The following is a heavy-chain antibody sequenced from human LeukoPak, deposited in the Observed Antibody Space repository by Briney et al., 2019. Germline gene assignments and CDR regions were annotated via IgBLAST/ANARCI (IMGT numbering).Heavy chain of an antibody. CDR2: IYYSGST. CDR3: AGEGRYNWNYFYYYYYMDV. V-gene: IGHV4-59*01. D-gene: IGHD1-7*01. J-gene: IGHJ6*03. Sequence: SETLSLTCTVSGGSISSYYWSWIRQPPGKGLEWIGYIYYSGSTNYNPSLKSRVTISVDTSKNQFSLKLSSVTAADTAVYYCAGEGRYNWNYFYYYYYMDVWGKGTTVTVSS. CDR1: GGSISSYY.